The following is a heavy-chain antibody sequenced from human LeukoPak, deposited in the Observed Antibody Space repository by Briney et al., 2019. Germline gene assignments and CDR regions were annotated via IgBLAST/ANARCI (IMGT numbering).Heavy chain of an antibody. V-gene: IGHV3-23*01. J-gene: IGHJ4*02. CDR2: ISGSGAST. CDR1: GFIFSYYG. Sequence: PGGSLRLSCAASGFIFSYYGMHWVRQAPGKGLERVSAISGSGASTYYADSVKGRFNISRDNSKNTLYLQMNSLRAEDTAVHYCAKVGGGYGLDYWGQGTLVTVPS. D-gene: IGHD3-16*01. CDR3: AKVGGGYGLDY.